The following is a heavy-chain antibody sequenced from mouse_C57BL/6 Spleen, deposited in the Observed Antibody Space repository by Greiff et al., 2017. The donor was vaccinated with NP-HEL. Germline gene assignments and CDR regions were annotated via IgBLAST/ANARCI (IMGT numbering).Heavy chain of an antibody. V-gene: IGHV1-50*01. CDR2: IDPSDSYT. J-gene: IGHJ2*01. CDR3: ARKGLQGDD. D-gene: IGHD2-4*01. Sequence: QVQLQQPGAELVKPGASVKLSCKASGYTFTSYWMQWVKQRPGQGLEWIGEIDPSDSYTNYNQKFKGKATLTVDTSSSTAYMQLSSLTSEDSAVYYCARKGLQGDDWGQGTTLTVSS. CDR1: GYTFTSYW.